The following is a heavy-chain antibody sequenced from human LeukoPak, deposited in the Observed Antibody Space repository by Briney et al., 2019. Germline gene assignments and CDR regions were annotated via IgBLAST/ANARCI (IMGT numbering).Heavy chain of an antibody. CDR3: AGSVLTGYPNFDY. Sequence: GGSLRLSCAASGFTFSSCSMNWVRQAPGKGLEWVSYISSSSSTMYYADSVKGRFTISRDNAKSSLYLQMNSLRAEDTAVYYCAGSVLTGYPNFDYWGQGTLVTVSS. J-gene: IGHJ4*02. CDR1: GFTFSSCS. D-gene: IGHD3-9*01. CDR2: ISSSSSTM. V-gene: IGHV3-48*04.